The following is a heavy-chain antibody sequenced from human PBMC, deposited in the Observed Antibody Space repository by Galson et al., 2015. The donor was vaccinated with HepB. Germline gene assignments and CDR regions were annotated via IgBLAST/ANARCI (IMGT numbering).Heavy chain of an antibody. J-gene: IGHJ4*02. CDR2: ISYTGSNK. D-gene: IGHD6-19*01. V-gene: IGHV3-30*18. CDR3: AKDPYLYSALAGTMAGFDY. Sequence: SLRLSCAASGFTFSNYGMHWVRQAPGKGLEWVAVISYTGSNKYYADSVKGRFTISRDNSKNKLYLQMNSLRAEDTALYYCAKDPYLYSALAGTMAGFDYWGQGTLVTVSS. CDR1: GFTFSNYG.